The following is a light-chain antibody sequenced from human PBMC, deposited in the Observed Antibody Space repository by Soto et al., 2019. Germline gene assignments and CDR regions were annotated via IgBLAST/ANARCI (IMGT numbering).Light chain of an antibody. J-gene: IGKJ2*01. CDR2: SAS. Sequence: EIVLTQSPGTLSLSPGERATLSCRASQSVSSSYLGWYQQKPGQAPSLLIYSASSRATGVPDRFSGSGSWTNFTLTISRLEPEDLALYYCQHYDSAGTFGQATTLEI. V-gene: IGKV3-20*01. CDR1: QSVSSSY. CDR3: QHYDSAGT.